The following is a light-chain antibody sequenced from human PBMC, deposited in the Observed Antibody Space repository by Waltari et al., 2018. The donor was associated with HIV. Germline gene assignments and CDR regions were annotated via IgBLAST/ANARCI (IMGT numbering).Light chain of an antibody. CDR3: ALYTTRNII. CDR1: RGDVPHYHR. V-gene: IGLV2-18*01. J-gene: IGLJ2*01. Sequence: QSALTQPPPVSGFPGQSVTISCPGFRGDVPHYHRVSWYQQPPNTAPKLILYEVYKRPSGVPDRFSGSQSGDMASLTVSGLQTEDEADYYCALYTTRNIIFGGGTNLVVL. CDR2: EVY.